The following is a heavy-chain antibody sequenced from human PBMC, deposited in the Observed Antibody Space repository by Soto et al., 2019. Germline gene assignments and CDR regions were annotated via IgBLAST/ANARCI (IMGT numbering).Heavy chain of an antibody. V-gene: IGHV3-74*01. J-gene: IGHJ4*02. CDR1: GLIFSNYK. CDR2: INTDGSII. CDR3: ARDTDGLHY. Sequence: GSLRLSCAASGLIFSNYKMHWVRQAPGKGLVWVSRINTDGSIIDYADPVKGRFTVSRDNAKNTLHLQMNSLRADDTAVYYCARDTDGLHYWGQGTLVTVSS.